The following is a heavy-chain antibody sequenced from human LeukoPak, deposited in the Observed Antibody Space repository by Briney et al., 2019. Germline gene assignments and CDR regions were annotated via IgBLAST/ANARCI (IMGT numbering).Heavy chain of an antibody. D-gene: IGHD6-6*01. CDR3: ARGHSSSSLFPPPSYYFDY. V-gene: IGHV1-2*04. J-gene: IGHJ4*02. Sequence: ASVKVSCKASGYTFTGYYMHWVRQARGQGLEWMGWINPNSGGTNYAQKFQGWVTMTRDTSISTAYMELSSLRSEDTAVYYCARGHSSSSLFPPPSYYFDYWGQGTLVTVSS. CDR1: GYTFTGYY. CDR2: INPNSGGT.